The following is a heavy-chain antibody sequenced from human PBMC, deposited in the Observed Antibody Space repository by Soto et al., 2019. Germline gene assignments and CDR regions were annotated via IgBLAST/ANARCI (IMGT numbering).Heavy chain of an antibody. V-gene: IGHV3-30*18. CDR2: ISYDGSNK. CDR3: AKGVYNWNYGAYFDY. J-gene: IGHJ4*02. Sequence: QVQLVESGGGVVQPGRSLRLSCAASGFTFSSYGMHWVRQAPGKGLEWVAVISYDGSNKYYADSVKGRFTISRDNSKKTLYLQMNSLRAEDTAVYYCAKGVYNWNYGAYFDYWGQGTLVTVSS. D-gene: IGHD1-7*01. CDR1: GFTFSSYG.